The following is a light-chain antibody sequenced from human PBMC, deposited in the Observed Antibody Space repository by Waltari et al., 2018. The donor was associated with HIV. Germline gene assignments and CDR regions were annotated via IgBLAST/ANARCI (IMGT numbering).Light chain of an antibody. J-gene: IGKJ2*01. CDR2: GAS. CDR1: QSSSSNY. Sequence: EIVLTQYSGTLSSSTGERATLACRASQSSSSNYLAWYQQKPGQAPRLLIYGASGRATGIPDRFSGSGSGTDFTLTISRLEPEDFSVYYCQHYGRSPGYTFGQGTKLQIK. CDR3: QHYGRSPGYT. V-gene: IGKV3-20*01.